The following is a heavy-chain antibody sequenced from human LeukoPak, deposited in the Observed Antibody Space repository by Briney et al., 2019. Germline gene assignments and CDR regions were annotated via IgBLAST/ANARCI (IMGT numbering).Heavy chain of an antibody. CDR3: ARDPERLWFGELSGGYYFDY. D-gene: IGHD3-10*01. CDR1: GFTFSSYA. CDR2: ISYDGSNK. J-gene: IGHJ4*02. V-gene: IGHV3-30*04. Sequence: PGGSLRLSCAASGFTFSSYAMHWVRQAPGKGLEWVGVISYDGSNKYYADSVKGRFTISRDNSKNTLHLQMNSLRAEDTAVYYCARDPERLWFGELSGGYYFDYWGQGTLVTVSS.